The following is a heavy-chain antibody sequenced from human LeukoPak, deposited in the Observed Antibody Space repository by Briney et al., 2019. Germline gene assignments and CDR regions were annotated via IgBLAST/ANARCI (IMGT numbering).Heavy chain of an antibody. Sequence: GGSLRLSCAASGFTFSSYNMNWVRQAPGKGLEWVSYISSSSSTMYYAASVKGRFSISRDNAQNSLYLQMNSLRAEDTAVYYCVRDHHRRLYDSQARDTFDIWGQGTMVTVSS. CDR2: ISSSSSTM. CDR1: GFTFSSYN. D-gene: IGHD3-22*01. V-gene: IGHV3-48*01. CDR3: VRDHHRRLYDSQARDTFDI. J-gene: IGHJ3*02.